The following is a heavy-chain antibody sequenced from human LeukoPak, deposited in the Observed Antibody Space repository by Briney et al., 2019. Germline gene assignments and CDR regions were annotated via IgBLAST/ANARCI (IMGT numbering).Heavy chain of an antibody. CDR1: GHTFNSSG. CDR2: ISAYNGNT. D-gene: IGHD4-17*01. V-gene: IGHV1-18*01. CDR3: ARGEVDYGDYYYFYGMDV. J-gene: IGHJ6*02. Sequence: ASVKVSCKASGHTFNSSGISWVRQAPGQGLEWMGWISAYNGNTNYAQKLQGRVTMTTDTSTSTAYMELRSLRSDDTAVYYCARGEVDYGDYYYFYGMDVWGQGTTVTVSS.